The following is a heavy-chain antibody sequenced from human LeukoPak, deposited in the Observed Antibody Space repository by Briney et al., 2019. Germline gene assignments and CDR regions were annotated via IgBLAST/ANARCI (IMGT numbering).Heavy chain of an antibody. J-gene: IGHJ4*02. CDR3: ARDIRYYYGSGSYYNGSYYFDY. V-gene: IGHV4-30-4*01. D-gene: IGHD3-10*01. CDR2: IYYSGST. CDR1: GGSISSGDYY. Sequence: SETLSLTCTVSGGSISSGDYYWSWIRQPPGKGLEWIGYIYYSGSTYYNPSLKSRVTISVDTSKNQFSLKLSSVTAADTAVYYCARDIRYYYGSGSYYNGSYYFDYWGQGTLVTVSS.